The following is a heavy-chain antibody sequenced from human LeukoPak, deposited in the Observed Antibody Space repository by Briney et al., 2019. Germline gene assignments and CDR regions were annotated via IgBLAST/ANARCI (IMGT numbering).Heavy chain of an antibody. V-gene: IGHV3-23*01. Sequence: GGSLRLSCAASGFTFSSYTMSWVRQAPGKGLEWVSSISGSGGSTYNADSEKGRFTISRDNSKTTLYLQMNSLRAEDTAVYYCAKRAAYYFDYWGQGTMVTVSS. J-gene: IGHJ4*02. CDR2: ISGSGGST. CDR3: AKRAAYYFDY. CDR1: GFTFSSYT. D-gene: IGHD6-25*01.